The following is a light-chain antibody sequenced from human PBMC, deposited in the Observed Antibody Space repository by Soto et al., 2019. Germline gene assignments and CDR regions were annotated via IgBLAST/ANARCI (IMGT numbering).Light chain of an antibody. CDR2: AAS. Sequence: DIQLTQAPSFLSASAGDRVSITCRASQAISSYLAWYQQKPGRAPKLLIYAASTLQSGVPSRFSGSGSGTEFTLTITSLQPEDFATYYCQQYYSYPQWTFGQGTKVDIK. V-gene: IGKV1-9*01. CDR1: QAISSY. CDR3: QQYYSYPQWT. J-gene: IGKJ1*01.